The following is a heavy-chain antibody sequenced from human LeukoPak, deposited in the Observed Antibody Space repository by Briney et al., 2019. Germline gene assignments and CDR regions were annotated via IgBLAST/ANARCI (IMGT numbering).Heavy chain of an antibody. V-gene: IGHV5-51*01. CDR2: IYAGDSET. D-gene: IGHD1-26*01. CDR3: ARVGKGSYPRNYFDY. CDR1: GYDFTDYW. J-gene: IGHJ4*02. Sequence: GESLQISCEGSGYDFTDYWIAWVRQLPGKGLEYMGIIYAGDSETRYSPSFQGQVTMSVDKSISIAYLQWSGLKASDTAVYYCARVGKGSYPRNYFDYWGQGTLVTVSS.